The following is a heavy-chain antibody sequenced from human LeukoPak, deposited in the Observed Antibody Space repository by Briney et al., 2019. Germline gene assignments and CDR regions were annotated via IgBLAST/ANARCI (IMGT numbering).Heavy chain of an antibody. D-gene: IGHD1-7*01. V-gene: IGHV3-23*01. CDR2: ISGSGGRT. CDR1: GFTFSSYS. Sequence: GGSLRLSCAASGFTFSSYSMNWVRQAPGKGLEWVSAISGSGGRTFYADSVQGWFTISRDNYKNTLNLQMNSLRAEDTAVYYCARDPVLTTLGVGNYWPTGYFDLWGRGTLVTVSS. CDR3: ARDPVLTTLGVGNYWPTGYFDL. J-gene: IGHJ2*01.